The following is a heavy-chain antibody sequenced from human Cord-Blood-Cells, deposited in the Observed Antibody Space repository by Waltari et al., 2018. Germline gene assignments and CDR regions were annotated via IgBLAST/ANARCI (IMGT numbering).Heavy chain of an antibody. Sequence: QVQLVQSGAEVKKPGASVKVSCQASGYTFTSYYMHWVRQAPGHGLEWMGILNPRGGSTSYAQKFQGRVTMTRDTSTSTVYMELSSLGSEDTAVYYCARGLIESGDVFDYWGQGTLVTVSS. CDR2: LNPRGGST. D-gene: IGHD2-8*01. J-gene: IGHJ4*02. CDR1: GYTFTSYY. V-gene: IGHV1-46*01. CDR3: ARGLIESGDVFDY.